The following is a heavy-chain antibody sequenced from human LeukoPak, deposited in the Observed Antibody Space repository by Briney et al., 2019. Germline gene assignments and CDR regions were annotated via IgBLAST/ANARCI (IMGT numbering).Heavy chain of an antibody. D-gene: IGHD2-2*01. J-gene: IGHJ6*03. CDR1: GGTFSSYA. V-gene: IGHV1-69*05. Sequence: ASVKVSCKASGGTFSSYAISWVRQAPGQGLEWMGGIIPIFGTANYAQKFQGRVTITTDESTSTAYMELSSLRSEDTAVYYCARSPLGYCSSTSCYGVRFYYCYMDVWGKGTTVTVSS. CDR2: IIPIFGTA. CDR3: ARSPLGYCSSTSCYGVRFYYCYMDV.